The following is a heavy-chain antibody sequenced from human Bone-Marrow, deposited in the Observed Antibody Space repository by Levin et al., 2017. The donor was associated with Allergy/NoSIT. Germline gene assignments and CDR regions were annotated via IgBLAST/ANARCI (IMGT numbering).Heavy chain of an antibody. CDR3: AKDNDYIWGNYRPNWSDS. CDR1: GFNFDDYA. Sequence: LSGGSLRLSCAASGFNFDDYAMHWVRQVPGKGLEWVAAISWNSVDIGYADSVKGRFTISRDSGRKSLYLQMNSLRPEDTAFYYCAKDNDYIWGNYRPNWSDSWGQGTQVNVSS. J-gene: IGHJ5*01. CDR2: ISWNSVDI. V-gene: IGHV3-9*01. D-gene: IGHD3-16*02.